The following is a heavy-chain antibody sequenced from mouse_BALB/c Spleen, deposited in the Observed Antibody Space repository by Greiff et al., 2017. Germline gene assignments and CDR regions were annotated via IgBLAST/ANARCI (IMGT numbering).Heavy chain of an antibody. Sequence: EVQLVESGGGLVKPGGSLKLSCAASGFTFSSYTMSWVRQTPEKRLEWVATISSGGGNTYYPDSVKGRFTISRDNAKNNLYLQMSSLRSEDTALYYCARCGDDQGNWFAYWGQGTLVTVSA. D-gene: IGHD2-12*01. V-gene: IGHV5-9*03. CDR3: ARCGDDQGNWFAY. J-gene: IGHJ3*01. CDR1: GFTFSSYT. CDR2: ISSGGGNT.